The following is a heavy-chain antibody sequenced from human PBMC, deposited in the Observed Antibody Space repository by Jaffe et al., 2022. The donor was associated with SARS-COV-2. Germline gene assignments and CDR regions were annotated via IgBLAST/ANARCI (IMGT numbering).Heavy chain of an antibody. CDR3: TRGYCTGGSCFLDG. V-gene: IGHV3-73*01. CDR2: IRNKANNYVT. D-gene: IGHD2-15*01. Sequence: EVQLVASGGGLVQPGGSLKLSCAGSGFTFGDWTMHWVRQASGKGLEWVGRIRNKANNYVTEFAASVMGRFTISRDDVKNTASLQMNSLKTEDTAVYYCTRGYCTGGSCFLDGWGRGTLVTVSS. J-gene: IGHJ4*02. CDR1: GFTFGDWT.